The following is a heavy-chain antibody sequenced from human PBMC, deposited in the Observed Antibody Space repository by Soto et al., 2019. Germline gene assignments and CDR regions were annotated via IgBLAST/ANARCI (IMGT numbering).Heavy chain of an antibody. CDR2: INPKSGVT. D-gene: IGHD2-8*02. CDR1: GFTFTDYS. V-gene: IGHV1-2*02. Sequence: ASVKFSCKASGFTFTDYSFHWVRQAPGQGLEWMGWINPKSGVTKYAQKFQGRVTMTRDTSISTAYMDLSRLRYDDTALYYCASLNWRGWYFDLWGRGTLVTVSS. CDR3: ASLNWRGWYFDL. J-gene: IGHJ2*01.